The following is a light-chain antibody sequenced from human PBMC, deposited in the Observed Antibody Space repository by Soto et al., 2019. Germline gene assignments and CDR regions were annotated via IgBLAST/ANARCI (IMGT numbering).Light chain of an antibody. CDR1: QSVSSN. J-gene: IGKJ1*01. V-gene: IGKV3-15*01. CDR2: GAS. Sequence: EIVMTQSPATLSVSPGARATLSCRASQSVSSNLAWYQQKPGQAPRLLIYGASTRATGIPARFSGGGSGTEFTLTISSLQSEDFAVYFGQQYNNWPSVTFGQGTKVDIK. CDR3: QQYNNWPSVT.